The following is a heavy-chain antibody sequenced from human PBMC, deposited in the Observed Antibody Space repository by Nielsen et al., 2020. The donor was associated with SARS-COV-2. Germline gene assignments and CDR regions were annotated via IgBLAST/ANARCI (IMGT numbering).Heavy chain of an antibody. CDR3: ARDWQQLVRGYYYYYMDV. V-gene: IGHV1-2*04. J-gene: IGHJ6*03. CDR2: INPNSGGT. D-gene: IGHD6-6*01. CDR1: GYTFTGYY. Sequence: ASVKVSCKASGYTFTGYYMHWVRQAPGQGLEWMGWINPNSGGTNYAQKFQGWVTMTRDTSISTAYMELSRLRSDDTAVYYCARDWQQLVRGYYYYYMDVWGKGTTVTVSS.